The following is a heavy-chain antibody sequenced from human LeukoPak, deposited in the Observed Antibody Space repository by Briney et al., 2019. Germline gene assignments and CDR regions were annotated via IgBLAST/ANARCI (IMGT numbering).Heavy chain of an antibody. CDR2: VKSRSAGETI. D-gene: IGHD3-10*01. CDR3: ALIQAWGSGSYYRDF. V-gene: IGHV3-15*01. CDR1: GFIMSNDC. J-gene: IGHJ4*02. Sequence: PGGPLRLSCAASGFIMSNDCMMGLREAPGKGLEGVAHVKSRSAGETIDYAAPVKGSFTISRDDSKNTLYLQMNSLKTEDTAVYYCALIQAWGSGSYYRDFWGKGTLVTVSS.